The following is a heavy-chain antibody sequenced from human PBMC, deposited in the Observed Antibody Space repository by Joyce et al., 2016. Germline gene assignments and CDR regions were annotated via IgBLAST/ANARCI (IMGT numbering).Heavy chain of an antibody. D-gene: IGHD1-26*01. Sequence: EVQLLESGGGLVQPGGSLKLSCAASGFTFSTYAMAWVRQAPGKGLEWVSTIGSSGTNTDLADSVKGRFTISRDNSKNTVFLQMNSLRSEDTAIYYCAKAGVGARGFDYWGQGTLATVSS. CDR1: GFTFSTYA. CDR2: IGSSGTNT. CDR3: AKAGVGARGFDY. V-gene: IGHV3-23*01. J-gene: IGHJ4*02.